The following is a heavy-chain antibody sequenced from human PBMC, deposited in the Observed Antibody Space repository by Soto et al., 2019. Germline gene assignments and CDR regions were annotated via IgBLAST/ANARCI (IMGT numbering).Heavy chain of an antibody. CDR3: ATREPPSYGDYGVIDYYYYGMDV. Sequence: ASVKVSCKASGYTFTSYGISWVRQAPGQGLEWMGWISAYNGNTNYAQKLQGRVTMTTDTSTSTAYMELRSLRSDDTAVYYCATREPPSYGDYGVIDYYYYGMDVWGQGTTVTVSS. V-gene: IGHV1-18*01. CDR2: ISAYNGNT. J-gene: IGHJ6*02. CDR1: GYTFTSYG. D-gene: IGHD4-17*01.